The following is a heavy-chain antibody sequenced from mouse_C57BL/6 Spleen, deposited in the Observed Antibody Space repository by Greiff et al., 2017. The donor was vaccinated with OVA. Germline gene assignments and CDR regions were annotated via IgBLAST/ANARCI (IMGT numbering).Heavy chain of an antibody. Sequence: VQLQQPGAELVKPGASVKMSCKASGYTFTSYWITWVKQRPGQGLEWIGDIYPGSGSTNYNEKFKSKATLTVDTSSSTAYMQLSSLTSEDSAVYYCARKDGYYGNAMDYWGQGTSVTVSS. CDR3: ARKDGYYGNAMDY. J-gene: IGHJ4*01. CDR1: GYTFTSYW. V-gene: IGHV1-55*01. D-gene: IGHD2-3*01. CDR2: IYPGSGST.